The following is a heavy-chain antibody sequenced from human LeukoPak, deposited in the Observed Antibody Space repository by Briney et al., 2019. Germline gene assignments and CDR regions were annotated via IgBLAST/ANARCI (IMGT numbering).Heavy chain of an antibody. J-gene: IGHJ4*02. CDR1: GSTFSSYA. CDR3: ANLGDDRDYVWGSYRSDNSDY. Sequence: PGGSLRLSCAASGSTFSSYAMSWVRQAPGKGLEWVSAISGSGGSTYYADSVKGRFTISRDNSKNTLYLQMYSLRAEDTAVYYCANLGDDRDYVWGSYRSDNSDYWGQGTLVTVSS. D-gene: IGHD3-16*02. CDR2: ISGSGGST. V-gene: IGHV3-23*01.